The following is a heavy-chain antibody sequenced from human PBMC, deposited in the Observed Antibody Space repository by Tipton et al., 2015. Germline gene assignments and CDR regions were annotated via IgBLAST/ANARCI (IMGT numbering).Heavy chain of an antibody. CDR2: IYYIGST. D-gene: IGHD2-8*02. CDR3: ARTGAPTDAFDI. V-gene: IGHV4-61*01. Sequence: LRLSCTVSGGAVSSGSYYWSWIRQPPGKGLEWIGYIYYIGSTNYNPSLKSRVTISVDTSKNQFSLRLSSVTAADTAVYYCARTGAPTDAFDIWGQGTMVTVSS. J-gene: IGHJ3*02. CDR1: GGAVSSGSYY.